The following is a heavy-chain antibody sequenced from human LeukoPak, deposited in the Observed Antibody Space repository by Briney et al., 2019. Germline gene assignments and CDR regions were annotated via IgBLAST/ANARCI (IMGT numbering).Heavy chain of an antibody. V-gene: IGHV1-18*01. Sequence: ASGKVSCKASGYTFTSYGISLVRQAPGQGLEWRGWISAYNGNTNYAQKLQGRVTMTTDTSTSTAYMELRSLRSDDTAVYYCARGNGYSSSLEYFRHWGQGTLVTVSS. J-gene: IGHJ1*01. CDR1: GYTFTSYG. CDR2: ISAYNGNT. CDR3: ARGNGYSSSLEYFRH. D-gene: IGHD6-6*01.